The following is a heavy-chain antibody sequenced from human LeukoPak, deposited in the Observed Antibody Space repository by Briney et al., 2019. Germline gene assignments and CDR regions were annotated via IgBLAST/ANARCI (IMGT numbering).Heavy chain of an antibody. CDR3: AYDYGDYVGY. Sequence: SETLSLTCAVYGGSFSGYYWSWIRQPPGKGLEWIGEINHSGSTNYNPSLKGRVTISVDTSKNQFSLKLSSVTAADTAVYYCAYDYGDYVGYWGQGTLVTVSS. J-gene: IGHJ4*02. CDR2: INHSGST. V-gene: IGHV4-34*01. D-gene: IGHD4-17*01. CDR1: GGSFSGYY.